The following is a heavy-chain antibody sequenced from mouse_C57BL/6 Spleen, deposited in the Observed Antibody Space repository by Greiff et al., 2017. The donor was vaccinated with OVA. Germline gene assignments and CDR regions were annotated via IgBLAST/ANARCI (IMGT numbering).Heavy chain of an antibody. J-gene: IGHJ4*01. Sequence: EVQLQQSGPVLVKPGASVKLSCKASGYTFTDYYMHWVKQSHGQSLEWIGVINPYNGGTSYNQKFKGKATLTVDKSSSTAYMELNSLTSEDSAVSYCARDSSEDAMDYWGQGTSVTVSS. CDR1: GYTFTDYY. D-gene: IGHD3-2*02. CDR2: INPYNGGT. CDR3: ARDSSEDAMDY. V-gene: IGHV1-19*01.